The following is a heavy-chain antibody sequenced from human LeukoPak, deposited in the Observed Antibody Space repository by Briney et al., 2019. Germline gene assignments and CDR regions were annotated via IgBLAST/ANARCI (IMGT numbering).Heavy chain of an antibody. Sequence: GGSLRLSCAASGFTFSSYSMNWVRQAPGKGLEWVSYISSSSSTIYYADSVKGRFTISRDNAKNSLYLQMNSLRVEDTAVYYCAISGYEGNAFDIWGQGTMVTVSS. V-gene: IGHV3-48*04. CDR1: GFTFSSYS. J-gene: IGHJ3*02. CDR3: AISGYEGNAFDI. CDR2: ISSSSSTI. D-gene: IGHD5-12*01.